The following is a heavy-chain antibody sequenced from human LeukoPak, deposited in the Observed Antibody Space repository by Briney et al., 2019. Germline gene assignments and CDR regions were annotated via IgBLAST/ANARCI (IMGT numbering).Heavy chain of an antibody. CDR1: GCTVSNNY. V-gene: IGHV3-66*04. D-gene: IGHD1-26*01. J-gene: IGHJ4*02. CDR2: IYSGGST. CDR3: ASQLGATTDYFDY. Sequence: GGSLRLSCAASGCTVSNNYMSWVRQAPGKGLEWVSVIYSGGSTYYADSVKGRFTISRDNSKNTLYLQMNSLRAEDTAVYYCASQLGATTDYFDYWGQGTLVTVSS.